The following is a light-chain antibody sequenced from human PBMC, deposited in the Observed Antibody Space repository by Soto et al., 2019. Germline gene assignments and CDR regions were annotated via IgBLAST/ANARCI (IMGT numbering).Light chain of an antibody. Sequence: DIVMTQSPDSLAVSLGERATINCKSSQSVLYSSNNKNYLAWYQQKPGQPPKLLISWASTRESGVPDRFGGSGSGTDFTLTISSLQAEDVAVYYCQQYYATPLTFAGGTKVEIK. CDR2: WAS. CDR3: QQYYATPLT. V-gene: IGKV4-1*01. CDR1: QSVLYSSNNKNY. J-gene: IGKJ4*01.